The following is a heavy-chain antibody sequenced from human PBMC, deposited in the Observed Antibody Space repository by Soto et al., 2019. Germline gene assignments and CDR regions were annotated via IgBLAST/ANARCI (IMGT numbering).Heavy chain of an antibody. D-gene: IGHD2-15*01. CDR2: IKRKIDGEAT. Sequence: EVQLVESGGDLVKPGGSLRLSCAASGFSFSNAWMNWVRQAPGKGLEWVGRIKRKIDGEATDYAGPVKGRFTVFRDDSTSALYLQMNSLKGDDTAVYYCTTGSVEGVWGQGTTVTVS. CDR3: TTGSVEGV. J-gene: IGHJ6*02. V-gene: IGHV3-15*07. CDR1: GFSFSNAW.